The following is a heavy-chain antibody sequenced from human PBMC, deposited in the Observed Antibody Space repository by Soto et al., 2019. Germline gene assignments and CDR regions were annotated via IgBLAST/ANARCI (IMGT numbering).Heavy chain of an antibody. J-gene: IGHJ4*02. CDR2: TYYRSKWYS. CDR3: ARGSYHSGWV. Sequence: SPTLSLTSAMSGVSVSSICAAWSCIRQSPSRGLEWLGRTYYRSKWYSDYAVSVKSRITINPDTSKNQFSLQLNSVTPEETAVYYCARGSYHSGWVWGQGPLVTVSS. CDR1: GVSVSSICAA. D-gene: IGHD6-19*01. V-gene: IGHV6-1*01.